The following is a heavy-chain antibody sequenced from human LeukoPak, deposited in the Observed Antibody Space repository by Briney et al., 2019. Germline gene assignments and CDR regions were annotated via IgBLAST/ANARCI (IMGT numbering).Heavy chain of an antibody. V-gene: IGHV4-59*08. D-gene: IGHD6-13*01. CDR2: VDNSGST. Sequence: SETLSLTCTFSGGSISSHYWSWIRQPPGKGLEWIGHVDNSGSTNYNPSLRSRVTISLDTSKNQFSLKLSSVTAADTAVHYCARHMQRYSSSWYPFDYWGQGTLVTVSS. CDR1: GGSISSHY. J-gene: IGHJ4*02. CDR3: ARHMQRYSSSWYPFDY.